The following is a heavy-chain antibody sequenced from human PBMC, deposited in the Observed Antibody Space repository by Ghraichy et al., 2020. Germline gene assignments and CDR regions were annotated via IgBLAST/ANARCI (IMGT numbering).Heavy chain of an antibody. J-gene: IGHJ6*02. CDR2: SNHSGST. CDR1: GGSFSGYY. D-gene: IGHD6-13*01. V-gene: IGHV4-34*01. Sequence: SETLSLTCAVYGGSFSGYYWCWICQPPGKGLEWIGESNHSGSTNYNSSLKSRVTISVDTSKNQFSLKLSSVTAADTAVYYCAGEIRAAAGARMYYYYYYGIDVWGQGTTVTVSS. CDR3: AGEIRAAAGARMYYYYYYGIDV.